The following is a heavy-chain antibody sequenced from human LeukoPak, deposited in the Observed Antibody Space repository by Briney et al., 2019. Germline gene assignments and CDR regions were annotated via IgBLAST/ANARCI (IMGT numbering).Heavy chain of an antibody. CDR3: ATEIHRGSGIAAV. V-gene: IGHV1-69*13. CDR1: GYTFTSYG. CDR2: IIPIFGTA. J-gene: IGHJ4*02. D-gene: IGHD6-13*01. Sequence: ASVKVSCKASGYTFTSYGISWVRQAPGQGLEWMGGIIPIFGTANYAQKFQSRVTITADESTSTAYMKLSSVRSEDTAVYYCATEIHRGSGIAAVWGQGTLVTVSS.